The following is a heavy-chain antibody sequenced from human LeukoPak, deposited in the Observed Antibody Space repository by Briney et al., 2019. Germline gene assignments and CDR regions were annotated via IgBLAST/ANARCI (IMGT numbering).Heavy chain of an antibody. CDR1: GGSISRSRDY. Sequence: PSETLSDTCTDSGGSISRSRDYWGWIRQHPGKGLEWIGSIYYSGSTYYNPSLKSRVIISVDTSKNQFSLKLTSVTAADTAVFYCARHHDPGFGDLLPDFSYWGQGILVTVSS. J-gene: IGHJ4*02. CDR2: IYYSGST. D-gene: IGHD3-16*01. CDR3: ARHHDPGFGDLLPDFSY. V-gene: IGHV4-39*01.